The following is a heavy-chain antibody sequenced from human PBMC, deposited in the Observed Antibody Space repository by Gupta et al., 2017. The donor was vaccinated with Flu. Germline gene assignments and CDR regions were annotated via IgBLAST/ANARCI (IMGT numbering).Heavy chain of an antibody. D-gene: IGHD2-15*01. CDR2: SWYNGNYK. CDR3: AKSVYCSGGGCYSPADH. V-gene: IGHV3-33*03. J-gene: IGHJ4*02. CDR1: GFTFSSIG. Sequence: VQLVESGGGVVQPGGSIRLSCAASGFTFSSIGINWVRQAPGKGLEWVAVSWYNGNYKYYADSLKGRFTISRDNSKDTAYLQIDSLRAEDTGLYYCAKSVYCSGGGCYSPADHWGQGTQVTVSS.